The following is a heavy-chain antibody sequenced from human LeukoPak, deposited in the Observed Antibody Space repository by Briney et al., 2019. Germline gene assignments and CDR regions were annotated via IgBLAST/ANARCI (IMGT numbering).Heavy chain of an antibody. Sequence: GGSLRLSCEVSGFTFSSFAMHWVRQAPGKGLEWVSYISSSSSYTNYADSVKCRFTISRDNAKNSLYLQMNSLRAEDTAVYYCARWGDYVDYWGQGTLVTVSS. CDR2: ISSSSSYT. CDR1: GFTFSSFA. CDR3: ARWGDYVDY. V-gene: IGHV3-21*05. D-gene: IGHD1-26*01. J-gene: IGHJ4*02.